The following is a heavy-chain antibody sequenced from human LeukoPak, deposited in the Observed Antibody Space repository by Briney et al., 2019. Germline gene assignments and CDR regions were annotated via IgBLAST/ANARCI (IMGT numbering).Heavy chain of an antibody. V-gene: IGHV4-30-4*08. Sequence: KPSQTLSLTCTVSGGSISSVDYLWRSIRQPPGKGLGWIGYIYYSGSTYYNPPLKSRVTISVDTSKNQFSLKLSSMTAADTAVYYCARARGLYCSSTSCYADAFDIWGQGTMVTVSS. CDR1: GGSISSVDYL. CDR3: ARARGLYCSSTSCYADAFDI. D-gene: IGHD2-2*01. J-gene: IGHJ3*02. CDR2: IYYSGST.